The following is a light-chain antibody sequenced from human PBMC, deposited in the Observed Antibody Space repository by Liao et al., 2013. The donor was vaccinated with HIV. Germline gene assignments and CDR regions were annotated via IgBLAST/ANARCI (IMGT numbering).Light chain of an antibody. Sequence: SYDLTQPPSVSVSPGQTASITCSGDELGDKYASWYQQRPGQSPVLVIYQDVKRPSGIPERFSGSNSGNTATLTISGTQAMDEADYYCQTWDSSTACVVFGGGTKLTVL. CDR1: ELGDKY. CDR2: QDV. J-gene: IGLJ2*01. CDR3: QTWDSSTACVV. V-gene: IGLV3-1*01.